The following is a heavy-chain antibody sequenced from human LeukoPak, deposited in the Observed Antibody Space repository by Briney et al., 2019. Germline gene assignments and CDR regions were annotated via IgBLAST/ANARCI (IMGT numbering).Heavy chain of an antibody. J-gene: IGHJ3*02. V-gene: IGHV4-59*12. CDR1: GGSISSYY. CDR2: IYYSGST. CDR3: ARAHAYYDFWSGYYYDAFDI. Sequence: SETLSLTCTVSGGSISSYYRSWIRQPPGKGLEWIGYIYYSGSTNYNPSLKSRVTISVDTSKNQFSLKLSSVTAADTAVYYCARAHAYYDFWSGYYYDAFDIWGQGTMVTVSS. D-gene: IGHD3-3*01.